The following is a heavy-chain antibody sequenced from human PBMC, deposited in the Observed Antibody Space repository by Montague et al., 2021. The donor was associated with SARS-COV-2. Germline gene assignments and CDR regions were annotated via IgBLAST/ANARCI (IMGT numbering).Heavy chain of an antibody. V-gene: IGHV3-53*01. CDR1: GFTVSSNY. J-gene: IGHJ6*02. D-gene: IGHD4-17*01. Sequence: ETLSLTCTVSGFTVSSNYMSWVRQAPGKGLEWVSVIYSGGSTYYADSVEGRFTISRDNSKNTLYLQMNSLRAEDTAVYYCARLYGDHIYYYGMDVWGQGTTVTVSS. CDR2: IYSGGST. CDR3: ARLYGDHIYYYGMDV.